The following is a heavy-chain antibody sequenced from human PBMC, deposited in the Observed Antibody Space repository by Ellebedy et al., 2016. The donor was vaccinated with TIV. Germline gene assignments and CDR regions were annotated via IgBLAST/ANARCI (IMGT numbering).Heavy chain of an antibody. CDR2: FSYSGNT. CDR1: GDFVSSDNYH. V-gene: IGHV4-61*01. CDR3: LTYKVGGGGTSY. D-gene: IGHD2-15*01. J-gene: IGHJ4*02. Sequence: SETLPLTXTVSGDFVSSDNYHWSWIRQPPGKGLEWIGYFSYSGNTNYNPSLKSRLTISVDTSKNQFTLNLNSVTAADTAVYYCLTYKVGGGGTSYWGQGALVTVSS.